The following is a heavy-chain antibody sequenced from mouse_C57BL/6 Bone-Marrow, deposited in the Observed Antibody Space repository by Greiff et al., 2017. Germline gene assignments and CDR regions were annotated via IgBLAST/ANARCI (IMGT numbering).Heavy chain of an antibody. Sequence: QVQLQQPGAELVKPGASVKLSCKASGYTFTRYWMQWVKQRPGQGLEWIGEIDPSDSYTNYNQKFKGKATLTVDTSSSTAYMQLSSLTSEDSAVYYCARGLPYFDYWGQGTTLTVSS. CDR1: GYTFTRYW. V-gene: IGHV1-50*01. CDR3: ARGLPYFDY. J-gene: IGHJ2*01. CDR2: IDPSDSYT. D-gene: IGHD2-2*01.